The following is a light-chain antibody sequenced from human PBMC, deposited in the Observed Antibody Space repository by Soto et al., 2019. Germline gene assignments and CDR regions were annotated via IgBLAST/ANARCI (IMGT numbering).Light chain of an antibody. J-gene: IGLJ3*02. Sequence: QTVVTQEPSLSVSPGGTGTLTCGLTSGSVSSTSYASWYQLTPGQAPRTLSYNTDTRPSGVPDRFSDSSLGNKSALTITGAQADDECDDYCVVYLGRGISVFGGGTKLTVL. CDR2: NTD. CDR1: SGSVSSTSY. CDR3: VVYLGRGISV. V-gene: IGLV8-61*01.